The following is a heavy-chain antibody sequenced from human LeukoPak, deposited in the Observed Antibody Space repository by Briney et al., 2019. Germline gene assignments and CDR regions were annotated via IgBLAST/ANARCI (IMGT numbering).Heavy chain of an antibody. CDR2: ISAYNGHT. CDR1: GYTFNNYG. J-gene: IGHJ4*02. Sequence: GASEKVSCKASGYTFNNYGFSWVRQAPGQGLEWMGWISAYNGHTKNAQKFQGRVTMTTDTSTSTVNMELRSLRSDDTAVYYCARGSPPRRNYDSSGYYSYYFDYWGQGTLVTVTS. D-gene: IGHD3-22*01. V-gene: IGHV1-18*01. CDR3: ARGSPPRRNYDSSGYYSYYFDY.